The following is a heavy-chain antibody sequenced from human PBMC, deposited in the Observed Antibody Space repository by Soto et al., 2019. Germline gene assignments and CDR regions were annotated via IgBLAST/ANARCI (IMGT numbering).Heavy chain of an antibody. J-gene: IGHJ4*02. Sequence: EVQVLESGGGLVQPGGSLRPSCAASGFTFSSYAMSWVRQAPGKGLEWVSAISGRTGSTSYADSVKGRFTISRDNSRNTLYLQMNSLRAEDTAVYYRGVQYDYWGQGTLVTVSS. D-gene: IGHD1-1*01. V-gene: IGHV3-23*01. CDR2: ISGRTGST. CDR1: GFTFSSYA. CDR3: GVQYDY.